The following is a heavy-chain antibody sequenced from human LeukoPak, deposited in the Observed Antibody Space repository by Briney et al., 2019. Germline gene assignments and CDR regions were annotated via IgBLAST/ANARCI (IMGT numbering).Heavy chain of an antibody. J-gene: IGHJ3*01. CDR3: ARVMGSYYDYVWGSYRHDAFDV. V-gene: IGHV1-69*13. Sequence: SVKASCKASGYTFTGYYMHWVRQAPGQGLEWMGGIIPIFGTANYAQKFQGRVTITADESTSTAYMELSSLRSEDTAVYYCARVMGSYYDYVWGSYRHDAFDVWGQGTMVTVSS. D-gene: IGHD3-16*02. CDR1: GYTFTGYY. CDR2: IIPIFGTA.